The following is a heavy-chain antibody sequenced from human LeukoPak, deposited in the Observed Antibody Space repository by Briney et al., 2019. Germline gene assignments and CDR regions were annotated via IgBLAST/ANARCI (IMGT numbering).Heavy chain of an antibody. CDR3: ARERDTYSSSWYPGY. D-gene: IGHD6-13*01. Sequence: SETLSLTCTVSGGSISSYYWSWIRQPAGKGLEWIGRIYTSGSTNYNPSLKSRVTMSVDTSKNQFSLKLSSVTAADTAVYYCARERDTYSSSWYPGYWGQGTLVTVSS. CDR2: IYTSGST. J-gene: IGHJ4*02. CDR1: GGSISSYY. V-gene: IGHV4-4*07.